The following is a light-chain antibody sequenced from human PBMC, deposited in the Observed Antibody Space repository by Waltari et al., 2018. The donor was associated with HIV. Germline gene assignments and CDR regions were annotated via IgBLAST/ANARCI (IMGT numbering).Light chain of an antibody. V-gene: IGLV2-18*02. Sequence: QSALTQPPSVSGSPGQSVTISCTGTSSDVGSYNRVSWYQQPPVTAPKLMIYEVSNRPSGVPDRFSGSKSGNTASLTISGLQAEDEADYYCSSYTSSSPVVFGGGTKLTVL. CDR2: EVS. J-gene: IGLJ2*01. CDR3: SSYTSSSPVV. CDR1: SSDVGSYNR.